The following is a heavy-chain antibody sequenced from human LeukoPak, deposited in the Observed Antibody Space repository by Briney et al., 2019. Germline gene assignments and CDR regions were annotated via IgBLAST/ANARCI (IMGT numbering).Heavy chain of an antibody. Sequence: ASVKVSCKASGYTFTSYDINWVRQATGQGLXWMGWMNPNSGNTGYAQKFQGRVTMTRNTSISTAYMELSSLRSEDTAVYYCARLRGYSGYDQGYWGQGTLVTVSS. CDR1: GYTFTSYD. CDR3: ARLRGYSGYDQGY. V-gene: IGHV1-8*01. CDR2: MNPNSGNT. D-gene: IGHD5-12*01. J-gene: IGHJ4*02.